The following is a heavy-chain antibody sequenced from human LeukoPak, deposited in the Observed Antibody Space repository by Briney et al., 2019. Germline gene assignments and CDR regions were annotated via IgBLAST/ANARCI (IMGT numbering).Heavy chain of an antibody. V-gene: IGHV1-69*13. J-gene: IGHJ4*02. CDR3: ARKYYYDSSGQLDY. CDR2: IIPIFGTA. Sequence: ASVKVSCKASGGTFSSYAISWVRQAPGQGLEWMGGIIPIFGTANYAQKFQGRVTITADESTSTAYMELSSLRSEDTAVYYCARKYYYDSSGQLDYWGQGTLVTVSS. D-gene: IGHD3-22*01. CDR1: GGTFSSYA.